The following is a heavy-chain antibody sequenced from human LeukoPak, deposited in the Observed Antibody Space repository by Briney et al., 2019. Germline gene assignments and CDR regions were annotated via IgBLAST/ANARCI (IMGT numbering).Heavy chain of an antibody. D-gene: IGHD5-18*01. CDR2: ISFDGSNK. V-gene: IGHV3-30*03. J-gene: IGHJ4*02. CDR3: ARDRGYSYGDPKGGFDY. Sequence: GGSLRLSCAASGFTFSSYSMNWVRQAPGKGLEWVTVISFDGSNKYYADSVKGRFTISRDNSKNTMYLQMNSLRAEDTAVYYCARDRGYSYGDPKGGFDYWGQGTLVTVSS. CDR1: GFTFSSYS.